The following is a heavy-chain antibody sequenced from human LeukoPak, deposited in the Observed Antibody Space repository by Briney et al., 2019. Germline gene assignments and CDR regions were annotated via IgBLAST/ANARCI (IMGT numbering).Heavy chain of an antibody. CDR2: FDPEDGET. D-gene: IGHD1-26*01. CDR1: GYTLTELS. J-gene: IGHJ4*02. V-gene: IGHV1-24*01. Sequence: ASVKVSCKVSGYTLTELSMHWVRQAPGKGLEWMGGFDPEDGETIYAQKFQGRDTMTEDTSTDTAYMELSSLRSEDTAVYYCATDRPSDLVVGATPHGYWGQGTLVTVSS. CDR3: ATDRPSDLVVGATPHGY.